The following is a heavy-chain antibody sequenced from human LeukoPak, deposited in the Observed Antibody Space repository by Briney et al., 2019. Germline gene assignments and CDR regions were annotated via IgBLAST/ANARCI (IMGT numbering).Heavy chain of an antibody. J-gene: IGHJ4*02. CDR2: ISAYNGNT. Sequence: ASVNVSCKASGYTFTSYGISWVRQAPGQGLEWMGWISAYNGNTNYAQKLQGRVTMTTDTSTSTAYMELRSLRSDDTAVYYCARVPADNDIVVSPADYWGQGTLVTVSS. V-gene: IGHV1-18*01. CDR3: ARVPADNDIVVSPADY. D-gene: IGHD2-2*01. CDR1: GYTFTSYG.